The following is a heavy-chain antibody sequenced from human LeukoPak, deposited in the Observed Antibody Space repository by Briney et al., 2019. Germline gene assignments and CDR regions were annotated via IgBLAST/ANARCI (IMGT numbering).Heavy chain of an antibody. CDR3: ARAPSLRSPHY. CDR1: GFTFSSYW. D-gene: IGHD3-3*01. J-gene: IGHJ4*02. CDR2: IKQDGSEK. Sequence: GGSLRLSCAASGFTFSSYWMSWVRQAPGKGLEWVANIKQDGSEKYYVDSVKGRFTISRDNAKNSLYLEMNSLRAEDTAVYYCARAPSLRSPHYWGQGTLVTVSS. V-gene: IGHV3-7*03.